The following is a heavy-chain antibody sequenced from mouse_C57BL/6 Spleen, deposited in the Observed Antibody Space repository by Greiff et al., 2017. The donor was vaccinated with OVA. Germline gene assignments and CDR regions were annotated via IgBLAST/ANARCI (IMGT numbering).Heavy chain of an antibody. CDR1: GYTFTSYW. J-gene: IGHJ1*03. CDR3: ARGDYGSSYWYFDV. V-gene: IGHV1-55*01. CDR2: IYPGSGST. Sequence: VQLQQPGAELVKPGASVKMSCKASGYTFTSYWITWVKQRPGQGLEWIGDIYPGSGSTNYNEKFKSKATLTVDTSSSTAYMQLSSLTSEDSAVYYCARGDYGSSYWYFDVWGTGTTVTDSS. D-gene: IGHD1-1*01.